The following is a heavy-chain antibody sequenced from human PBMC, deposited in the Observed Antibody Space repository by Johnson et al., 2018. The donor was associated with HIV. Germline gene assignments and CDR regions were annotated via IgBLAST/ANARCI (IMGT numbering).Heavy chain of an antibody. Sequence: MLLVESGGGLVQPGRSLRLSCTASGFRFGDYAMSWFRQAPGKGLEWVGFIRSKAYGGTTEYAASVKGRFTISRDDSTSIAFLQMNSMKTEDTAVDYCTRGGIVVVPAAYWADAFDIWGQGTMVTVSS. J-gene: IGHJ3*02. D-gene: IGHD2-2*01. CDR2: IRSKAYGGTT. CDR1: GFRFGDYA. CDR3: TRGGIVVVPAAYWADAFDI. V-gene: IGHV3-49*03.